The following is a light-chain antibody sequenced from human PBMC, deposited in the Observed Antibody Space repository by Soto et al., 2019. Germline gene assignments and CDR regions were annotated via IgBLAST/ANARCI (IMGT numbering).Light chain of an antibody. CDR1: QSVTSSY. CDR3: QQYGSSPPT. CDR2: GAS. V-gene: IGKV3-20*01. J-gene: IGKJ1*01. Sequence: EIVLTQSPGTLSLSTGERATLSSRASQSVTSSYLAWYQQKPGQAPRLLIYGASTRATGIPARFSGSGSGTEFTLTISSLQSEDFAVYYCQQYGSSPPTFGQGTKVDI.